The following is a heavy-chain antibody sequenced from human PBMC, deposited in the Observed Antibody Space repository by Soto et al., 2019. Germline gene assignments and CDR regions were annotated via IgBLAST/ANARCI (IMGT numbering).Heavy chain of an antibody. CDR2: ISSSGSTI. J-gene: IGHJ4*02. CDR3: ARDPIEY. CDR1: GFSFISYE. Sequence: PGGSLRLSGAASGFSFISYEMNWVRQAPGKGLDWVSYISSSGSTIYYADSVKGRFTISRDNAKNSLYLQTNRLRAEDTAVYYCARDPIEYWGQGTLVTVSS. V-gene: IGHV3-48*03.